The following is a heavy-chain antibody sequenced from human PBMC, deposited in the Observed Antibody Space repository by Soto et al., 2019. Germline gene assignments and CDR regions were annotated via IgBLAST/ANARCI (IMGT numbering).Heavy chain of an antibody. CDR3: ARWGYGYGDYGLDY. D-gene: IGHD5-18*01. J-gene: IGHJ4*02. Sequence: QVQLQESGPGLVKPSQTLSLTCTVSGGSISSGGYYWSWIRQHPGKGLEWIGYIYYSGSTYYNPSLKSRVTIAVDTSKNQFSLKLSSVTAADTAVYYCARWGYGYGDYGLDYWGQGTLVTVSS. CDR2: IYYSGST. CDR1: GGSISSGGYY. V-gene: IGHV4-31*03.